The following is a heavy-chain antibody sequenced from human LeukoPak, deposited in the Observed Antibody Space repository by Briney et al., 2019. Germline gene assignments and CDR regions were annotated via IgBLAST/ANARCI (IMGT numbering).Heavy chain of an antibody. Sequence: PGGSLRLSCAASGFTFSSYWWSWVRQAPGKGLEWVANIKQDGSAKYCMDSVKGRFTITRDNAKNSLYLQMNSLRAEDTAVYYCARATSYSSSWYDEGYYFDYWGQGTLVTVSS. D-gene: IGHD6-13*01. CDR3: ARATSYSSSWYDEGYYFDY. V-gene: IGHV3-7*01. CDR1: GFTFSSYW. J-gene: IGHJ4*02. CDR2: IKQDGSAK.